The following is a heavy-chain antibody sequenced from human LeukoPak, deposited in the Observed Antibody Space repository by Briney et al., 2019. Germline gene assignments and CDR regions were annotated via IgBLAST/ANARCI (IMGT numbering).Heavy chain of an antibody. CDR1: GGSISSSSYY. V-gene: IGHV4-39*07. Sequence: PSETLSLTCTVSGGSISSSSYYWGWIRQPPGKGLEWIGSIYYSGSTYYNPSLKSRVTISVDTSKNQFSLKLSSVTAADTAVYYCARDSAGYSSSWYDYWGQGTLVTVSS. J-gene: IGHJ4*02. D-gene: IGHD6-13*01. CDR3: ARDSAGYSSSWYDY. CDR2: IYYSGST.